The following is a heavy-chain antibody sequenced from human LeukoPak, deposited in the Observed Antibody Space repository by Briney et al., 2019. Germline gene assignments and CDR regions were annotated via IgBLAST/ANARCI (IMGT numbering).Heavy chain of an antibody. Sequence: GASVTVSCKASGYTFTSYGISWVRQAPGQGLEWMGWISAYNGNTNYAQKLQGRVTMTTDTSTSTAYMELRSLRSDDTAVYYCARDDFRDYDFWSGYYPNYYYYYMDVWGKGTTVTVSS. D-gene: IGHD3-3*01. V-gene: IGHV1-18*01. CDR1: GYTFTSYG. J-gene: IGHJ6*03. CDR3: ARDDFRDYDFWSGYYPNYYYYYMDV. CDR2: ISAYNGNT.